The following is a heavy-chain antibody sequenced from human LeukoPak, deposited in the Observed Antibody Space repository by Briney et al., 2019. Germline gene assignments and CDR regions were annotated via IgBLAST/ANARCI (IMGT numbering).Heavy chain of an antibody. CDR2: ISAYNGNT. Sequence: ASVKVSCKASGYTFTSYGISWVRQAPGQGLEWMGWISAYNGNTNYAQKLQGRVTMTTDTSTSTAYMELRSLRSDDTAVYYCVRYHPRTGIQGWLAAFDIWGQGTMVTVSS. J-gene: IGHJ3*02. V-gene: IGHV1-18*01. D-gene: IGHD1-1*01. CDR1: GYTFTSYG. CDR3: VRYHPRTGIQGWLAAFDI.